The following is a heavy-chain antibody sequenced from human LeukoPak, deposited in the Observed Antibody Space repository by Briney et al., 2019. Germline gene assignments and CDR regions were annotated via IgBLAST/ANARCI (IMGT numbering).Heavy chain of an antibody. D-gene: IGHD2-21*02. CDR2: IRSKADSYAT. CDR1: GITFSGSV. Sequence: GGSLKLSCVASGITFSGSVMHWVRQASGKGLEWVGRIRSKADSYATAYAASVKGRFTISRDDSKNTAYLQMNSLRTEDTAVYYCTRLWGDCGGDCYSHDYWGQGALVTVSS. J-gene: IGHJ4*02. V-gene: IGHV3-73*01. CDR3: TRLWGDCGGDCYSHDY.